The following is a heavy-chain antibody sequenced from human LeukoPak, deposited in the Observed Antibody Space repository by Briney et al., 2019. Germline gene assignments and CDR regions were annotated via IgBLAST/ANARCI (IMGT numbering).Heavy chain of an antibody. CDR3: ARVSIREYSSSWYAYYYGMDV. CDR2: INHSGST. D-gene: IGHD6-13*01. CDR1: GGSFSGYY. Sequence: SETLSLTCAVYGGSFSGYYWSWIRQPPGKGLEWIGEINHSGSTNYNPSLKSRVTISVDTSKNQFSLKLSSVTAADTAVYYCARVSIREYSSSWYAYYYGMDVWGQGTTVTVSS. J-gene: IGHJ6*02. V-gene: IGHV4-34*01.